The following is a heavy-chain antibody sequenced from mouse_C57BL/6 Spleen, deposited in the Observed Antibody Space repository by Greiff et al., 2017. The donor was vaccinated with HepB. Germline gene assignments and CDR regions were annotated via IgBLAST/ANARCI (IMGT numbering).Heavy chain of an antibody. Sequence: VQLQQSGPELVKPGASVKISCKASGYTFTDYYMNWVKQSHGKSLEWIGDINPNNGGTSYNQKFKGKATLTVDKSSSTAYMELRSLTSEDSAVYYCARNWFGYWGQGTTLTVSS. CDR2: INPNNGGT. CDR1: GYTFTDYY. J-gene: IGHJ2*01. V-gene: IGHV1-26*01. CDR3: ARNWFGY.